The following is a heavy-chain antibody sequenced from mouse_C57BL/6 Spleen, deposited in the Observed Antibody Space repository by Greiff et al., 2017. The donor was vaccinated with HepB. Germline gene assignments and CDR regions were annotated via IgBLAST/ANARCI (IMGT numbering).Heavy chain of an antibody. CDR2: INPNYGTT. CDR3: ARFDGNYGFAY. D-gene: IGHD2-1*01. V-gene: IGHV1-39*01. J-gene: IGHJ3*01. Sequence: VQLQQSGPELVKPGASVKISCKASGYSFTDYNMNWVKQSNGKSLEWIGVINPNYGTTSYNQKFKGKATFTADTSSNTAYMQLSSLTTEDSAIYYCARFDGNYGFAYWGQGTLVTVSA. CDR1: GYSFTDYN.